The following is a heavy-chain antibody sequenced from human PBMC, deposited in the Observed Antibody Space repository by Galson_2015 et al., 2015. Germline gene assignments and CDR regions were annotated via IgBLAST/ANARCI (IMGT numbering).Heavy chain of an antibody. CDR3: VKDNEGYCSDGHCYSYYYYGMDV. D-gene: IGHD2-15*01. J-gene: IGHJ6*02. CDR2: ISDEGSIK. CDR1: GFTFSSCG. V-gene: IGHV3-30*18. Sequence: SLRLSCAASGFTFSSCGMHWVRQAPGKGLEWVALISDEGSIKEYADSVKGRFTISRDNSKNTLSLQMNSLRAEDTAIYYCVKDNEGYCSDGHCYSYYYYGMDVWGQGTTATVSS.